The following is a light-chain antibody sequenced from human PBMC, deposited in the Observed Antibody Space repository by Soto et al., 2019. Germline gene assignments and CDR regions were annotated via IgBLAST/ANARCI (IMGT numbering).Light chain of an antibody. CDR3: HVWDSSRDHVV. CDR2: YDT. Sequence: SYELIQPPSVSVAPGKTASITCGGSNIGGKTVHWFQQKPGQAPVVVLYYDTHRPSGIPERFSGSNSGNTATLTITRVDAGDEADYYCHVWDSSRDHVVFGGGTQLTV. V-gene: IGLV3-21*04. J-gene: IGLJ3*02. CDR1: NIGGKT.